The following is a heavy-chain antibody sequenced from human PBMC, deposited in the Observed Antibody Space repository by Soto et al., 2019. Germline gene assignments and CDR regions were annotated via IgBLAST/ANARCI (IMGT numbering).Heavy chain of an antibody. D-gene: IGHD4-17*01. V-gene: IGHV3-48*02. J-gene: IGHJ4*02. CDR3: ARDANDYGYYFDS. CDR1: GFTFSTYS. Sequence: GGSLRLSCAASGFTFSTYSMNWVRQAPGKGLEWVSYISSSSSTIFYTDSVKGRFTISRDNAKNSLYLQMNSLRDEDTAVYYCARDANDYGYYFDSWGQGTLVTVSS. CDR2: ISSSSSTI.